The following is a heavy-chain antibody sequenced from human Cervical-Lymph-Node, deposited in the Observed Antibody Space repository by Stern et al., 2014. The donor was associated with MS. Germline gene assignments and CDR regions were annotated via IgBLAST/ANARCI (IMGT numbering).Heavy chain of an antibody. D-gene: IGHD3-10*01. J-gene: IGHJ4*02. V-gene: IGHV1-24*01. CDR2: VDPEDGET. CDR3: ATDRGVK. CDR1: GHPLSELA. Sequence: QDQLVQSGGEVKQPGASVTLSCNVSGHPLSELAIHWLRQLPTTGVEWLGQVDPEDGETVYAQRLQGRLTMTEDTNTGTAYMTLTALTSDDTAVYYCATDRGVKWGPGTLVAVSS.